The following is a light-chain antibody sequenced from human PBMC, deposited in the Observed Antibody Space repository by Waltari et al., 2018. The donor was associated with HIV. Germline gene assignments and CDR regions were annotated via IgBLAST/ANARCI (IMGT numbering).Light chain of an antibody. V-gene: IGLV8-61*01. J-gene: IGLJ3*02. CDR1: PGPLPCTYH. Sequence: QPGVPPEPFFPVSPTGSTSPHSSYPPGPLPCTYHPSWYQQTTGQPPRTLIYNTDARACGVPDRFSGSIVGNKAALTITGAQSEDESDYYCLLYMASGRVFGGGTRLTVL. CDR2: NTD. CDR3: LLYMASGRV.